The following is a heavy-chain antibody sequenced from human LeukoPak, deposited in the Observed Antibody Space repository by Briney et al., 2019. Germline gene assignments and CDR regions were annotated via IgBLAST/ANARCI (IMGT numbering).Heavy chain of an antibody. Sequence: GGSLRLSCAASGFTFSSYWMSWVRQAPGKGLEWVANIKQDGSEKYYVDSVKGRFTISRDNAKNSLYLQMNSLRAEDTAVYYCAREYYDILTGYYNALDYWGQGTLVTVSS. V-gene: IGHV3-7*01. CDR2: IKQDGSEK. CDR3: AREYYDILTGYYNALDY. CDR1: GFTFSSYW. J-gene: IGHJ4*02. D-gene: IGHD3-9*01.